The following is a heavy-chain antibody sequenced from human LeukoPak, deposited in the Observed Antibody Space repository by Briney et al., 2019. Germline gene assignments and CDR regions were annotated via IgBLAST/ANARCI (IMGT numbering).Heavy chain of an antibody. V-gene: IGHV4-39*01. CDR2: MYYSGST. J-gene: IGHJ4*02. CDR1: GGSVSSNNYY. D-gene: IGHD3-22*01. CDR3: ARQVADSRGSYYFDY. Sequence: SETLSLTCTVSGGSVSSNNYYWGWIRQPPGKGLEWIGSMYYSGSTYNNPSLKSRITISVDTSKNQFSMKLTSVTAADTAVYYCARQVADSRGSYYFDYWGQGTLVTVSS.